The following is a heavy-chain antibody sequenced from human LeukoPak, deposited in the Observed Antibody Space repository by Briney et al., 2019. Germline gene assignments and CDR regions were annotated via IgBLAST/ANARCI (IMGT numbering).Heavy chain of an antibody. D-gene: IGHD3-22*01. CDR2: IDPHSGNK. Sequence: ASVKVSCKASGYTFTVYFLHWMRQAPGQGLELLGWIDPHSGNKKYEQKFQGRVTMTRDTSITTAYMQLNSLTSDDTALYYCARAYYYDISGPISAFDLWGQGTMVTVSS. CDR1: GYTFTVYF. CDR3: ARAYYYDISGPISAFDL. V-gene: IGHV1-2*02. J-gene: IGHJ3*01.